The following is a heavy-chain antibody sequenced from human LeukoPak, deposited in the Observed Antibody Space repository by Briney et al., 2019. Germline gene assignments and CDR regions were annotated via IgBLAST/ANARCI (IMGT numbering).Heavy chain of an antibody. CDR1: GGSFSGYY. CDR3: NWGYSGYLS. Sequence: PSETLSLTCAVYGGSFSGYYWSWIRQPPGKGLEWIGEINHSGSTNYNPSLKSRVTISVDTSKNQFSLKLSSVTATDTAVYYCNWGYSGYLSWGQGTMVTVSS. CDR2: INHSGST. J-gene: IGHJ3*01. D-gene: IGHD5-12*01. V-gene: IGHV4-34*03.